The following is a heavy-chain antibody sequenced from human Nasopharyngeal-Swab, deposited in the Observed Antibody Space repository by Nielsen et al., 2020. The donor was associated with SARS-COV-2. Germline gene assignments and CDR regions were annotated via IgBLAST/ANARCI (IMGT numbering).Heavy chain of an antibody. CDR2: INTNTGHP. D-gene: IGHD6-13*01. J-gene: IGHJ6*02. Sequence: WVRQAPGQGLEWMGWINTNTGHPTYDQGFTGRFVFSLDTSVSTAYLQISSLKAEDTAVYNCARAGRGSSSWYVMDYYYGMDVWGQGTTVTVSS. V-gene: IGHV7-4-1*02. CDR3: ARAGRGSSSWYVMDYYYGMDV.